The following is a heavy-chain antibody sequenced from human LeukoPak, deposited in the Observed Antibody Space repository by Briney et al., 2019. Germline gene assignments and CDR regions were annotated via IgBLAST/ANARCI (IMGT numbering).Heavy chain of an antibody. CDR2: IYYSGST. V-gene: IGHV4-59*12. CDR1: GGSISSYY. D-gene: IGHD5-18*01. J-gene: IGHJ5*02. Sequence: SETLSLTCTVSGGSISSYYWSWIRQPPGKGLEWIGYIYYSGSTNYNPSLKSRVTISVDTSKNQFSLKLSSVTAADTAVYYCAGMRATWIQLWFGPDWFDPWGQGTLVTVSS. CDR3: AGMRATWIQLWFGPDWFDP.